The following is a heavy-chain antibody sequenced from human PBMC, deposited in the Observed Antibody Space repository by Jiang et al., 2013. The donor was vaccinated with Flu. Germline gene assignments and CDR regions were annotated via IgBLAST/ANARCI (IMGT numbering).Heavy chain of an antibody. Sequence: LKNRLTISIDTSKNQFSLNLTSVTAADTAVYYCAREESIMVRGVNGLDVWGQGTTVTVSS. J-gene: IGHJ6*02. CDR3: AREESIMVRGVNGLDV. D-gene: IGHD3-10*01. V-gene: IGHV4-31*02.